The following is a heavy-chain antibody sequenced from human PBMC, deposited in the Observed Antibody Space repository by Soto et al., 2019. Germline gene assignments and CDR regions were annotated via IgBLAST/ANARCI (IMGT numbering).Heavy chain of an antibody. Sequence: QITLKESGPTLVKPTQTLTLTCTFSGFSLSTSGVSVGWIRQPPGKALEWLALIYWDDDKRYSPSLKRRLTITKDNSKNQVVLRMTNMDTVDTATYYCAHSRCGGDCLQSYPSHYYYGMDVWGQGTTVTVSS. J-gene: IGHJ6*02. CDR1: GFSLSTSGVS. CDR3: AHSRCGGDCLQSYPSHYYYGMDV. D-gene: IGHD2-21*02. V-gene: IGHV2-5*02. CDR2: IYWDDDK.